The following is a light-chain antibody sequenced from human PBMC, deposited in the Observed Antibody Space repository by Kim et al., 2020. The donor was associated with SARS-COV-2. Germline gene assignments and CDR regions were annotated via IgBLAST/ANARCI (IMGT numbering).Light chain of an antibody. J-gene: IGLJ3*02. CDR2: QDT. Sequence: SYELTQPPSVTVSPGQTASISCSGDKLGDKYACWYQRKPGQSPVLVIYQDTKRPSGIPERFFGSNSGNTATLTISGTQAMDEADYYCQAWDSSTVVFGGGTQLTV. V-gene: IGLV3-1*01. CDR1: KLGDKY. CDR3: QAWDSSTVV.